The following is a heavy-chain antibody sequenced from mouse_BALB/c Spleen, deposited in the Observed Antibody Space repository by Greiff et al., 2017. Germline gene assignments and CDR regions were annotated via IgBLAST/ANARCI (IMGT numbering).Heavy chain of an antibody. CDR2: ISTYYGNT. V-gene: IGHV1S137*01. J-gene: IGHJ2*01. D-gene: IGHD2-14*01. CDR1: GYTFTDYA. Sequence: QVQLQQSGAELVRPGVSVKISCKGSGYTFTDYAMHWVKQSHAKSLEWIGVISTYYGNTNYNQKFKGKATMTVDKSSSTAYMELARLTSEDSAIYYCARSEVRREYYFDYWGQGTTLTVSS. CDR3: ARSEVRREYYFDY.